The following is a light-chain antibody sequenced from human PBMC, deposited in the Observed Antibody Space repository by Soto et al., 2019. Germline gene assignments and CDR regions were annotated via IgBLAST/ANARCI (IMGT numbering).Light chain of an antibody. CDR1: QSVSTSS. CDR2: GAS. Sequence: EIVLTQSPGTLSLSPGERATLSCRASQSVSTSSLAWYQQKPGQAPRLLIYGASNRATGIPDRVSASGSGADFTFSISRLEPEDFAMYYCQQYGSSPYTFGQGTKLAIK. J-gene: IGKJ2*01. V-gene: IGKV3-20*01. CDR3: QQYGSSPYT.